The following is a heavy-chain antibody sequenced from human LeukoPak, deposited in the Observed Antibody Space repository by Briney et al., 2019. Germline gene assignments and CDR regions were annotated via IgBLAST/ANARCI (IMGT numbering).Heavy chain of an antibody. CDR2: ISGSGGST. V-gene: IGHV3-23*01. CDR3: AREGATTAFDY. D-gene: IGHD1-26*01. J-gene: IGHJ4*02. Sequence: GGSLRLSCAASGFTFSSYAMSWVRQAPGKGLEWVSAISGSGGSTYYADSAKGRFTISRDIFKNTVYLQMNSLRAEDTAVYYCAREGATTAFDYWGQGTLVTVSS. CDR1: GFTFSSYA.